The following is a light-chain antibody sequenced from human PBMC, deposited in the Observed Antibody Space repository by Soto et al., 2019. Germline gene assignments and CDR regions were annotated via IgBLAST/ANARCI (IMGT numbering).Light chain of an antibody. V-gene: IGKV4-1*01. CDR2: WAS. Sequence: DIVMTQSPDSLAVSLGERATINCKSSQSVLYSSNNKNYLAWYQQKPGQPPKLLIYWASTRESGLPDRFSGSESGTDFTLTISSLQAEDVAVYYCQQYYSTLWTFGQGTKVEIK. CDR1: QSVLYSSNNKNY. J-gene: IGKJ1*01. CDR3: QQYYSTLWT.